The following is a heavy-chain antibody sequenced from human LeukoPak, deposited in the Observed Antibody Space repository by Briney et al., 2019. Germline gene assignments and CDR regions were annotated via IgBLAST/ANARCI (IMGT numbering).Heavy chain of an antibody. D-gene: IGHD3-10*01. J-gene: IGHJ4*02. Sequence: SETLSLTCTASGGSISSGAHYWSWIRQHPGKGLEWIGYINYSGNTYYNPSLKSRVTISGDTSKNQFSLKLSSVTAADTAVYYCARGGSGEGYWGQGTLVTVSS. CDR3: ARGGSGEGY. CDR1: GGSISSGAHY. CDR2: INYSGNT. V-gene: IGHV4-31*03.